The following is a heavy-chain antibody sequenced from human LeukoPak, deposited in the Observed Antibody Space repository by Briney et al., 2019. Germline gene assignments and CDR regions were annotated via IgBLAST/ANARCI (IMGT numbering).Heavy chain of an antibody. CDR1: GYTFTGYY. J-gene: IGHJ6*03. V-gene: IGHV1-2*02. D-gene: IGHD6-19*01. Sequence: ASVKLSCKASGYTFTGYYIHWVRQAPGQGLECMGWINPNSGCTNYAQKFRGRVTMTRDTSITTAYMELSSLSSDDTAVYYCARDLYQWLPSTRPRDYYYYMDVWGEGTTVTVSS. CDR2: INPNSGCT. CDR3: ARDLYQWLPSTRPRDYYYYMDV.